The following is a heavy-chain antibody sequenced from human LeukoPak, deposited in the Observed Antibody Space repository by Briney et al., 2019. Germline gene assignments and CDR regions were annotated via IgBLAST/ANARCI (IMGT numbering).Heavy chain of an antibody. CDR3: ARRNRYSNYARANWGYFDY. CDR2: INHSGST. D-gene: IGHD4-4*01. CDR1: GFTFTTYS. J-gene: IGHJ4*02. V-gene: IGHV4-34*01. Sequence: GSLRLSCAASGFTFTTYSMNWVRQAPGKGLEWIGEINHSGSTNYNPSLKSRVTISVDTSKNQFSLKLSSVTAADTAVYYCARRNRYSNYARANWGYFDYWGQGTLVTVSS.